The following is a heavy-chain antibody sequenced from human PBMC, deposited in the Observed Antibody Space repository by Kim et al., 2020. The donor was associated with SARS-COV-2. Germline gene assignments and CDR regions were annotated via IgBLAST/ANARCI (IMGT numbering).Heavy chain of an antibody. D-gene: IGHD2-15*01. CDR3: ARGGGSCSGGSCYDY. J-gene: IGHJ4*02. Sequence: GGSLRLSCAASGFTVSSNYMTWVRQAPGKGLEWIAVIYSGGSAYYADSVKGRFTISRDNSKNTLYLQMNSLRAADTAVYYCARGGGSCSGGSCYDYWGQG. V-gene: IGHV3-53*01. CDR2: IYSGGSA. CDR1: GFTVSSNY.